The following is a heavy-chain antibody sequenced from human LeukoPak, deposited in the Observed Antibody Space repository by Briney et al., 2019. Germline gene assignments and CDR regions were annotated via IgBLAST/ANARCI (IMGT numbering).Heavy chain of an antibody. CDR2: TYYRSKWYN. Sequence: SQTLSLTCTISGDSVSSNSVAWNWIRQSPSRGLEWLGRTYYRSKWYNDYAVSVKSRVSINPDTSKNQFSLQLNSVTPEDTAVYYCARGLTGYVDYWGQGTLVTVSS. V-gene: IGHV6-1*01. D-gene: IGHD2-15*01. J-gene: IGHJ4*02. CDR3: ARGLTGYVDY. CDR1: GDSVSSNSVA.